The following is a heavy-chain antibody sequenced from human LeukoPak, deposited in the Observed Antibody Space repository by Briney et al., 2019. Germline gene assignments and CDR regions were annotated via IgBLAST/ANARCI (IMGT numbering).Heavy chain of an antibody. CDR2: INPDDGVS. CDR1: GYSFTGYY. D-gene: IGHD2-8*01. CDR3: ARGPNHYYYMDF. V-gene: IGHV1-2*02. Sequence: GASMKVSCKASGYSFTGYYIHWVRQAPGQGLKWMGWINPDDGVSKSAQKFQGRVTMTRDKSINTVYMELSGLTSDDTALYYCARGPNHYYYMDFWGKGTTVSVSS. J-gene: IGHJ6*03.